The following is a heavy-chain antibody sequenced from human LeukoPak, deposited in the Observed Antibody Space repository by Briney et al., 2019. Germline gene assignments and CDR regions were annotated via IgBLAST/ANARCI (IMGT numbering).Heavy chain of an antibody. CDR1: GGNFSTYA. J-gene: IGHJ6*02. CDR2: IIPILDIA. CDR3: ARSYDPGRSDLDV. D-gene: IGHD3-3*01. V-gene: IGHV1-69*04. Sequence: GASVKVSCKASGGNFSTYAISWVRQAPGQGLEWMGRIIPILDIAIYAEKLQGRVTMTADKSTSTAYMELSSLRSDDTAVYYCARSYDPGRSDLDVWGQGTTVTASS.